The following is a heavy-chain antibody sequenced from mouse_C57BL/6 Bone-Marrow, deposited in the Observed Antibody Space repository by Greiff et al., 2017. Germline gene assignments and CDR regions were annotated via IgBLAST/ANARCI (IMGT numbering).Heavy chain of an antibody. CDR3: AREYDYDVDWFAY. D-gene: IGHD2-4*01. Sequence: EVQVVESGGGLVKPGGSLKLSCAASGFTFSSYAMSWVRQTPEKRLEWVATISDGGSYTYYPDNVKGRFTISRDNAKNNLYLQMSHLKSEDTAMYYCAREYDYDVDWFAYWGQGTLVTVSA. CDR1: GFTFSSYA. V-gene: IGHV5-4*01. J-gene: IGHJ3*01. CDR2: ISDGGSYT.